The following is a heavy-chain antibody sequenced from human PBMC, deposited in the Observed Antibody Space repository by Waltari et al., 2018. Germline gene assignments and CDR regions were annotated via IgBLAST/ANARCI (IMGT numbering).Heavy chain of an antibody. Sequence: QVQLQESGPGLVKPSETLSLTCTVSGGSISSYSCTWIRQPPGKGLEWIGYIYYRGSTNYNPSLKSRVTISVDTSKNQFSLKLSSVTAADTAVYYCARGAVGATLDYWGQGTLVTVSS. J-gene: IGHJ4*02. CDR2: IYYRGST. D-gene: IGHD1-26*01. V-gene: IGHV4-59*01. CDR3: ARGAVGATLDY. CDR1: GGSISSYS.